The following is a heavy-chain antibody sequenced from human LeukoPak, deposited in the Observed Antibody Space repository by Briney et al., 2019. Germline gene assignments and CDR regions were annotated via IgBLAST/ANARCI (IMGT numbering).Heavy chain of an antibody. V-gene: IGHV1-2*02. J-gene: IGHJ4*02. CDR3: AKEAVGCSGGSCYSAPGDY. D-gene: IGHD2-15*01. CDR2: INPNSGVT. Sequence: ASVKVSCKATGYTLSCYYMHWVRQAPGQGLEWMGWINPNSGVTNYAQKFQDRVTMTRDTSISTAYMELSRLRSDDTAVYFCAKEAVGCSGGSCYSAPGDYWGQGTLVTVSS. CDR1: GYTLSCYY.